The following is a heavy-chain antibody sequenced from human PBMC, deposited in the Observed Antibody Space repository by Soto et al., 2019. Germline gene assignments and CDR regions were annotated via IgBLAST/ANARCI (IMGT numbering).Heavy chain of an antibody. CDR2: IRSKANSYAT. V-gene: IGHV3-73*01. CDR1: GFTFSGSA. J-gene: IGHJ5*02. Sequence: PGGSLRLSCAASGFTFSGSAMHWVHQASGKGLEWVGRIRSKANSYATAYAASVKGRFTISRDDSKNTAYLQMNSLKTEDTAVYYCTLRIYRSSTSCYRPWGQGTLVTVSS. D-gene: IGHD2-2*01. CDR3: TLRIYRSSTSCYRP.